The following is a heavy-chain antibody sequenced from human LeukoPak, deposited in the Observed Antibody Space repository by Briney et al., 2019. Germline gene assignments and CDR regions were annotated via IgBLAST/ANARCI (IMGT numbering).Heavy chain of an antibody. CDR2: IKQDGSEK. J-gene: IGHJ4*02. V-gene: IGHV3-7*01. D-gene: IGHD2-15*01. CDR3: ARESGQYSDVDY. Sequence: GGSLRLSCAASGFTFSSYAMSWVRQAPGKGLEWVANIKQDGSEKYYVDSVKGRFTISRDNAKNSLYLQMNSLRAEDTAVYYCARESGQYSDVDYWGQGTLVTVSS. CDR1: GFTFSSYA.